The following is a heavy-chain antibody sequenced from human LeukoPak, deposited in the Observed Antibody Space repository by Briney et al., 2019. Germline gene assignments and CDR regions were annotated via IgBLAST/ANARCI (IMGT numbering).Heavy chain of an antibody. CDR1: GGSFSGYY. CDR3: ARGQPNYDYVWGSYRYSVGYFDY. D-gene: IGHD3-16*02. Sequence: SETLSLTCAVYGGSFSGYYWSWIRQPPGKWLEWIGEINHSGSTNYNPSLKSRVTISVDTSKNQFSLKLSSVTAADTAVYYCARGQPNYDYVWGSYRYSVGYFDYWGQGTLVTVSS. CDR2: INHSGST. J-gene: IGHJ4*02. V-gene: IGHV4-34*01.